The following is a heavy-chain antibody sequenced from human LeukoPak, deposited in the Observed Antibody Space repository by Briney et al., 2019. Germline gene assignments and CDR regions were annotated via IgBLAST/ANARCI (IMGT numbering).Heavy chain of an antibody. D-gene: IGHD3-3*01. V-gene: IGHV1-69*05. CDR2: IIPIFGTA. CDR1: GGTFSSYA. CDR3: ARDRGGYYDFWSGYLSFDY. Sequence: GASVEVSCKASGGTFSSYAISWVRQAPGQGLEWMGRIIPIFGTANYAQKFQGRVTITTDESTSTAYMELSSLRSEDTAVYYCARDRGGYYDFWSGYLSFDYWGQGTLVTVSS. J-gene: IGHJ4*02.